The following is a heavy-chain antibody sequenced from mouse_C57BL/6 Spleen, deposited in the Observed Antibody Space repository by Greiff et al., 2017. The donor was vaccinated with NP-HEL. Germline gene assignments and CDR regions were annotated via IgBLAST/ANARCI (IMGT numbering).Heavy chain of an antibody. J-gene: IGHJ2*01. V-gene: IGHV1-64*01. D-gene: IGHD2-2*01. CDR1: GYTFTSYW. CDR2: IHPNSGST. Sequence: QVQLKQPGAELVKPGASVKLSCKASGYTFTSYWMHWVKQRPGQGLEWIGMIHPNSGSTNYNEKFKSKATLTVDKSSSTAYMQLSSLTSEDSAVYYCARGGGYNGEIVNYWGQGTTLTVSS. CDR3: ARGGGYNGEIVNY.